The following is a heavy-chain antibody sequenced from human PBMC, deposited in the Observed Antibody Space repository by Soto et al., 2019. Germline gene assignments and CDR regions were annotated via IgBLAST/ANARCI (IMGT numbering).Heavy chain of an antibody. Sequence: GGSLRLSCEASGFPFSTYGMHWVRQAPGKGLEWVAVIWSDGSNKYYGDSVKGRFTISRDNSKNTMYLQMNSLRAEDTAIYYCARDECLSLAGYFWYFDLWGRGTLVTVSS. V-gene: IGHV3-33*01. CDR3: ARDECLSLAGYFWYFDL. J-gene: IGHJ2*01. CDR1: GFPFSTYG. CDR2: IWSDGSNK. D-gene: IGHD6-19*01.